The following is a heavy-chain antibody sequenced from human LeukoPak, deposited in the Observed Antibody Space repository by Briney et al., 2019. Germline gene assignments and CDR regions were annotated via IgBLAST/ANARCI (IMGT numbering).Heavy chain of an antibody. J-gene: IGHJ5*02. D-gene: IGHD2-15*01. CDR1: GYTFTSYG. V-gene: IGHV1-18*01. CDR3: ARVLGYCSGGSCYFGWFDP. Sequence: ASVRVSCKASGYTFTSYGISWVRQAPGQGLEWMGWISAYNGNTNYAQKLQGRVTMTTDTSTSTAYMELRSLRSDDTAVYYCARVLGYCSGGSCYFGWFDPWGQGTLVSVSS. CDR2: ISAYNGNT.